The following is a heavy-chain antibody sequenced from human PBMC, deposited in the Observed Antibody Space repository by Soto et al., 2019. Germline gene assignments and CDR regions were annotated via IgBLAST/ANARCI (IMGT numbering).Heavy chain of an antibody. CDR2: IWYDGSNK. CDR3: ARDRSSGWSRYFDY. V-gene: IGHV3-33*01. CDR1: GFTFSSYG. J-gene: IGHJ4*02. D-gene: IGHD6-19*01. Sequence: ESGGGVVQPGRSLRLSCAASGFTFSSYGMHWVRQAPGKGLEWVAVIWYDGSNKYYADSVKGRFTISRDNSKNTLYLQMNSLRAEDTAVYYCARDRSSGWSRYFDYWGQGTLVTVSS.